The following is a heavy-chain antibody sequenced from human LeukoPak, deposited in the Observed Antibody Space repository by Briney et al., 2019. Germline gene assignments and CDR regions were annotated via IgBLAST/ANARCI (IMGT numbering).Heavy chain of an antibody. Sequence: SETLSLTCTVSGGSISSCGHSWGRIPQPQGKGLEWTVTYYYTERTYYNPSLHSRVTISANTSKTQFSLSLSSVTAADTAVYYCAQSLGSSDWMGNWFDRWGQGMLVTVSS. CDR1: GGSISSCGHS. J-gene: IGHJ5*02. CDR2: YYYTERT. D-gene: IGHD6-13*01. CDR3: AQSLGSSDWMGNWFDR. V-gene: IGHV4-39*01.